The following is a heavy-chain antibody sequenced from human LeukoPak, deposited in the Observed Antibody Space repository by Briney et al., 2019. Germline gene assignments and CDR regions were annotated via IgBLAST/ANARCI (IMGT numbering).Heavy chain of an antibody. CDR3: ARPASTPPAYFDY. J-gene: IGHJ4*02. D-gene: IGHD5/OR15-5a*01. CDR1: GYSFTSYW. V-gene: IGHV5-51*01. CDR2: IYPGDSDA. Sequence: GESLKISCKGSGYSFTSYWIGWVRQMPGKGLEWMGIIYPGDSDARYSPSFQGQVTISADKSISTAYLQWSSLKASDTAMYYCARPASTPPAYFDYWGQGTLVTVSS.